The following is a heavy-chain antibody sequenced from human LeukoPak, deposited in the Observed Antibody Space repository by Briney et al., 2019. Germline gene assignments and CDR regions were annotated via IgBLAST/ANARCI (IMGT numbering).Heavy chain of an antibody. CDR2: IRYDGSNK. J-gene: IGHJ5*02. D-gene: IGHD6-13*01. CDR3: AKVLGEYSIRSKPLDT. V-gene: IGHV3-30*02. Sequence: PGGSLRLSCAASGITFSSYGMHWVRQAPVKGLEWVAFIRYDGSNKYYPDSVRGRFTVSRDNSKNTLYLQMNSLRPEDTAVYYCAKVLGEYSIRSKPLDTWGQGTLVTVSS. CDR1: GITFSSYG.